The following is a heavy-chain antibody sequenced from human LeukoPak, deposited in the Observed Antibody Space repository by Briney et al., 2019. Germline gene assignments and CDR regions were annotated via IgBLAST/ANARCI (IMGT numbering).Heavy chain of an antibody. Sequence: GGSLRLSCAASGFTFSSYVMSWVRQVPGKGLEWVSGITGSGATTYYADSVKGRFTVSRDNSKKTLYLQMNSLRAEDTAVYYCAKDFRVGYSGYDFDYWGQGTLVTVPS. CDR3: AKDFRVGYSGYDFDY. CDR2: ITGSGATT. D-gene: IGHD5-12*01. J-gene: IGHJ4*02. V-gene: IGHV3-23*01. CDR1: GFTFSSYV.